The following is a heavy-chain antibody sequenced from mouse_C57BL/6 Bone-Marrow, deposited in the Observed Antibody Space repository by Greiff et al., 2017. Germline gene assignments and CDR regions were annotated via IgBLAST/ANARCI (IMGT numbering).Heavy chain of an antibody. V-gene: IGHV1-64*01. CDR2: IYPNSGST. J-gene: IGHJ3*01. CDR3: ASSRSYDGYYAWCAD. D-gene: IGHD2-3*01. CDR1: GYTFTSYW. Sequence: QVQLQQPGAELVKPGASVKLSCKASGYTFTSYWMHWVKQRPGQGLEWIGMIYPNSGSTNYNEKFKSKATLTVDKSSSTAYMQLSNLTTEDSAVYYGASSRSYDGYYAWCADWGQGTLVTVSA.